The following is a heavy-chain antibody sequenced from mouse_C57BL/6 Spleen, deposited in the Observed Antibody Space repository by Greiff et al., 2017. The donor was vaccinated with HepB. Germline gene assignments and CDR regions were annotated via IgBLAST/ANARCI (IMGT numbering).Heavy chain of an antibody. D-gene: IGHD1-1*01. CDR2: ISDGGSYT. CDR1: GFTFSSYA. Sequence: EVQGVESGGGLVKPGGSLKLSCAASGFTFSSYAMSWVRQTPEKRLEWVATISDGGSYTYYPDNVKGRFTISRDNAKNNLYLQMSHLKSEDTAMYYCARDRTVLRSHWYFDVWGTGTTVTVSS. J-gene: IGHJ1*03. V-gene: IGHV5-4*01. CDR3: ARDRTVLRSHWYFDV.